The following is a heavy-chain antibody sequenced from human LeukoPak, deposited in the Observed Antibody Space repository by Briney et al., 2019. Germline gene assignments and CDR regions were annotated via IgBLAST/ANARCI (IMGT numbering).Heavy chain of an antibody. Sequence: GGSLRLSCAASGFTFSSYEMNWVRQAPGKGLEWVSYISSSGSTIYYADSVKGRFTISRDNAKNSLFLQMNSLRAEDTAVYFCARVKQQLVRLLGRDTTYYYYYYMDVWGKGPRSPSP. D-gene: IGHD6-13*01. CDR3: ARVKQQLVRLLGRDTTYYYYYYMDV. J-gene: IGHJ6*03. CDR2: ISSSGSTI. V-gene: IGHV3-48*03. CDR1: GFTFSSYE.